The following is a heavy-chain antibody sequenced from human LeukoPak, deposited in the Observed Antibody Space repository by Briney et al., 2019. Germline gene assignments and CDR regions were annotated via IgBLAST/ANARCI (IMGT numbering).Heavy chain of an antibody. J-gene: IGHJ4*02. Sequence: NSSETLSLTCTVSGGSISSYYWSWIRQPAGKGLEWIGRIYTSGSTSYNPSLKSRVTMSVDTSKNQFSLKLSSVTAADTAVYYCAREVNCSGGSCADYWGQGTLVTVSS. CDR2: IYTSGST. CDR1: GGSISSYY. CDR3: AREVNCSGGSCADY. V-gene: IGHV4-4*07. D-gene: IGHD2-15*01.